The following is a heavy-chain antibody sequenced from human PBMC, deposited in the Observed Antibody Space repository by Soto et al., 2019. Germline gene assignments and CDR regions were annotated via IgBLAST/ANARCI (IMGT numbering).Heavy chain of an antibody. CDR1: GFTFSSYS. CDR3: ARDKGSGYYYYYYGMDV. J-gene: IGHJ6*02. D-gene: IGHD3-22*01. Sequence: PGGSLRLSCAASGFTFSSYSMNWVRQAPGKGLEWVPSISSSSSYIYYADSVKGRFTISRDNAKNSLYLQMNSLRAEDTAVYYCARDKGSGYYYYYYGMDVWGQGTTVTVSS. V-gene: IGHV3-21*01. CDR2: ISSSSSYI.